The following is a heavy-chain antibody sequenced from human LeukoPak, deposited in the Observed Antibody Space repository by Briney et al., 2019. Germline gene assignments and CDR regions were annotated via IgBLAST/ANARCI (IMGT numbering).Heavy chain of an antibody. CDR3: ARDNGDYHGWDYYCYYMDV. D-gene: IGHD4-17*01. V-gene: IGHV1-18*01. Sequence: GASVKVSCKASGYTFTSYGISWVRQAPGQGLEWMGWISAYNGNTNYAQKLQGRVTMTTDTSTSTAYMELRSLRSDDTAVYYCARDNGDYHGWDYYCYYMDVWGKGTTVTVSS. J-gene: IGHJ6*03. CDR2: ISAYNGNT. CDR1: GYTFTSYG.